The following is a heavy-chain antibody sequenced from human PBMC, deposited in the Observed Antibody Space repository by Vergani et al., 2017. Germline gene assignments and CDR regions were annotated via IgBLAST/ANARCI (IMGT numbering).Heavy chain of an antibody. Sequence: VQLVASGGGLVRPGGSLRLSCAASGFTVSSNYMSWVRQAPGKGLEWVSVIYSGGSTYYADSVKGRFTISRHNSKNTLYLQMNSLRAEDTAVYYCARDRVDIVATTTYYYYYYGMDVWGQGTTVTVSS. CDR2: IYSGGST. D-gene: IGHD5-12*01. V-gene: IGHV3-53*04. J-gene: IGHJ6*02. CDR3: ARDRVDIVATTTYYYYYYGMDV. CDR1: GFTVSSNY.